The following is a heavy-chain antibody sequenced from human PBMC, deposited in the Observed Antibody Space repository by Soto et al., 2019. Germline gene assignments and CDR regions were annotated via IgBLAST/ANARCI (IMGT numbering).Heavy chain of an antibody. CDR3: VKRQSGSYYAAFDV. CDR1: GFTFSTYP. V-gene: IGHV3-23*01. D-gene: IGHD1-26*01. Sequence: EAQLLESGGGLAQPGGTLRLSCAASGFTFSTYPMAWVRQAAGKGLEWVSTIHGSGETAYYADSVKGRFTISRDNSNNTVYLQMDTLRAEDTATYYCVKRQSGSYYAAFDVWGQGTVVTVSS. J-gene: IGHJ3*01. CDR2: IHGSGETA.